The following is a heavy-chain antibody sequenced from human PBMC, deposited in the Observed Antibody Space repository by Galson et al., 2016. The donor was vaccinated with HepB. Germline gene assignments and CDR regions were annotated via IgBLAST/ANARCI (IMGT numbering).Heavy chain of an antibody. CDR1: GGSVSNGDYY. V-gene: IGHV4-31*03. D-gene: IGHD5/OR15-5a*01. J-gene: IGHJ3*02. Sequence: TLSLTCTVSGGSVSNGDYYWSWIRQRPGKGLEWIGYFSGATYYNPALKSRLTISLDTSKNQFSLDLTSVAAADTAVYYCATGSPPLGIVSTSAFDIWGRGTGVTVSS. CDR3: ATGSPPLGIVSTSAFDI. CDR2: FSGAT.